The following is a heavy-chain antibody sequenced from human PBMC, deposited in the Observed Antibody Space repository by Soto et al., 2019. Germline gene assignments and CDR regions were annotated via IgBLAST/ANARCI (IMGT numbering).Heavy chain of an antibody. Sequence: QVQLVQSGAEVKKPGSSVTVSCAASGGTFSSYAISWVRQVPGKGLEWMGLIVPMFGTSNSTQKFQDRLTITTDHSSSTADMELTRLTTEDTAVYYCARDQLSDRQYNYY. CDR1: GGTFSSYA. CDR3: ARDQLSDRQYNYY. D-gene: IGHD1-1*01. J-gene: IGHJ6*01. V-gene: IGHV1-69*05. CDR2: IVPMFGTS.